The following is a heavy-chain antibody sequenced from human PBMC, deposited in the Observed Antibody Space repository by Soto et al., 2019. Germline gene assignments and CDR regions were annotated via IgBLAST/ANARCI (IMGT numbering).Heavy chain of an antibody. Sequence: GESLKISCKASGYNFNNYWIGWVRQMSEKGLEWMGFIYPDDSDTKYSPSFQGQVTISVDKSITTASLQWSSLKASDTAMYYCARIPFAATGFYFDYWAQGTLVTVSS. CDR1: GYNFNNYW. V-gene: IGHV5-51*01. J-gene: IGHJ4*02. D-gene: IGHD6-13*01. CDR3: ARIPFAATGFYFDY. CDR2: IYPDDSDT.